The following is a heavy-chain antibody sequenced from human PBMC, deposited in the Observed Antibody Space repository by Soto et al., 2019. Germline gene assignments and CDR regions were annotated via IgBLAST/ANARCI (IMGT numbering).Heavy chain of an antibody. D-gene: IGHD1-26*01. CDR2: IKSKTDGGTT. Sequence: GRALRLPYAASGCNFSNARISGVRQDPGKGLEWFGRIKSKTDGGTTDYAAPVKGRFTISRDKSKNTLYLQMKSLRADDTAVYYCARPEWGGAFDIWGQETMVTVSS. CDR3: ARPEWGGAFDI. V-gene: IGHV3-15*05. J-gene: IGHJ3*02. CDR1: GCNFSNAR.